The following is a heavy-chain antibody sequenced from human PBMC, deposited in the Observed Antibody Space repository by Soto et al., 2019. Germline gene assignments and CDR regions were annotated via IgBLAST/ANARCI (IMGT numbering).Heavy chain of an antibody. CDR2: IIPIFGTA. Sequence: SVKVSCKASGGTFSSYAISWVRQAPGQGLEWMGGIIPIFGTANYAQKFQGRVTITADESTSTAYMQLSSLRSEDTAVYYCARVVGATTAVAFDIWGQGTMVTVSS. CDR3: ARVVGATTAVAFDI. CDR1: GGTFSSYA. D-gene: IGHD1-26*01. J-gene: IGHJ3*02. V-gene: IGHV1-69*13.